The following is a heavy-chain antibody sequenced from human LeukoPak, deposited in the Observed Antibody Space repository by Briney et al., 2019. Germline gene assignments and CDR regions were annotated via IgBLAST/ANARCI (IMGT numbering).Heavy chain of an antibody. CDR1: GGSISSGDYY. J-gene: IGHJ6*02. CDR3: AGDLGLYYGSGSYTKLDYYYGMDV. V-gene: IGHV4-30-4*01. Sequence: SETLSLTCTVSGGSISSGDYYWSWIRQPPGKGLEWIGYIYYSGSTYYNPSLKSRVTISVDTSKNQFSLKLSSVTAADTAVYYCAGDLGLYYGSGSYTKLDYYYGMDVWGQGTTVTVSS. D-gene: IGHD3-10*01. CDR2: IYYSGST.